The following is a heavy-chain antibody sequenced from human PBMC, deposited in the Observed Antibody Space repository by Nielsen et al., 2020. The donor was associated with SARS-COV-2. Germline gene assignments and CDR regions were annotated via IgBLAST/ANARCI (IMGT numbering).Heavy chain of an antibody. CDR2: IWYDGGNE. CDR3: AKGSVYMEYFDH. D-gene: IGHD5-18*01. V-gene: IGHV3-33*06. Sequence: GESLKISCAASGFTFSSYAMHWVRQAPGKGLEWVAVIWYDGGNEYYADSVKGRFTISRDNSKNTLYVQMNSLRAEDTAVYFCAKGSVYMEYFDHWGQGTLVTVPS. CDR1: GFTFSSYA. J-gene: IGHJ1*01.